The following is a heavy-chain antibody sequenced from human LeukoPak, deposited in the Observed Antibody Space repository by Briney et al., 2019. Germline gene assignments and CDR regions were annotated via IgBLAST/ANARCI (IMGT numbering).Heavy chain of an antibody. CDR3: ARLLGYCSGGSCYPDTFDY. CDR1: GYSFTSYW. V-gene: IGHV5-51*01. CDR2: IYPGDSDT. D-gene: IGHD2-15*01. Sequence: GESLKISCKGSGYSFTSYWIGWVRQMPGKGLEWMGIIYPGDSDTRHSPSFQGQVTISADKSISTAYLQWSSLKASDTAMYYCARLLGYCSGGSCYPDTFDYWGQGTLATVSS. J-gene: IGHJ4*02.